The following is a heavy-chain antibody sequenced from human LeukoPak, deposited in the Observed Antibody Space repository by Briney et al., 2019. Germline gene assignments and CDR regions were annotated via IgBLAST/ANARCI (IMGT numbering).Heavy chain of an antibody. V-gene: IGHV1-2*02. CDR2: INPNSGGT. CDR3: ARGGPGDYLSIDY. Sequence: ASVKVSCKASGYTFTGYYMHWVRLAPGQGLEWMGWINPNSGGTNYAQNFQGRVTLTRDTSISTAYMELSRLTSDDTAVYYCARGGPGDYLSIDYWGQGTLVTVSS. J-gene: IGHJ4*02. CDR1: GYTFTGYY. D-gene: IGHD4-17*01.